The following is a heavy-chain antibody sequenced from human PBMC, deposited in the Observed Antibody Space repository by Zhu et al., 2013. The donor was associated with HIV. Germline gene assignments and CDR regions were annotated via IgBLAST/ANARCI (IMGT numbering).Heavy chain of an antibody. CDR3: ARGVSAARPHYYYYGMDV. D-gene: IGHD6-6*01. J-gene: IGHJ6*02. Sequence: QVQLVQSGAEVKKPGSSVKVSCKASGGTFSSYAISWVRQAPGQGLEWMGGIIPIFGTANYAQKFQGRVTITADKSTSTAYMELSSLRSEDTAVYYCARGVSAARPHYYYYGMDVWGQGTTVTVSS. V-gene: IGHV1-69*06. CDR2: IIPIFGTA. CDR1: GGTFSSYA.